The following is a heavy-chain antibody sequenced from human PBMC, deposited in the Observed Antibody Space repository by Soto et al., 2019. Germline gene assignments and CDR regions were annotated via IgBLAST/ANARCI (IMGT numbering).Heavy chain of an antibody. J-gene: IGHJ5*02. D-gene: IGHD6-19*01. CDR1: GYTFTSFD. CDR2: MNPSTGNT. V-gene: IGHV1-8*01. CDR3: SRGRIIVAGGFDP. Sequence: QVQLVQSGAEVKKPGASVKVTCKASGYTFTSFDSIWVRQATGQGLEWMGWMNPSTGNTDSAKKFQGRLTMTRNTSISTVYMELSSLSFEDTAVYYCSRGRIIVAGGFDPWGQGTLVTVSS.